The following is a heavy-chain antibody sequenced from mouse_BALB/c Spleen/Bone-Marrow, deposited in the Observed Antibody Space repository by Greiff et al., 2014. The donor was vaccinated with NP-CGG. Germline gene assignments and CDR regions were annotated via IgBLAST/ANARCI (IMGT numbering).Heavy chain of an antibody. CDR2: IRYSGRT. CDR3: ARGGARATGWFAY. CDR1: GYSITSDYA. V-gene: IGHV3-2*02. D-gene: IGHD3-1*01. J-gene: IGHJ3*01. Sequence: EVKLVESGPGLVKPSQSLSLTCNVTGYSITSDYAWNWIRQFPGTKLEWMGYIRYSGRTNYNPSFKSRISITRDTSKNQFFLQLNSVTTEDTATYYCARGGARATGWFAYWGQGTLVTVSA.